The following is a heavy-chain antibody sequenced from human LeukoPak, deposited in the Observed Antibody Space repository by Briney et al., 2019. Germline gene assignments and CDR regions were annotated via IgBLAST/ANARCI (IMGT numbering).Heavy chain of an antibody. CDR2: IRQDGSEK. Sequence: SGGPLRLSCVASGFTFSSYWMSWVRQAPGKGLEWVANIRQDGSEKYYVDSVKGRFTISRDNAKNSLYLQMNSLRVEDTAVYYCTGSTGWYPFLEDWGQGTLVTVSS. CDR1: GFTFSSYW. CDR3: TGSTGWYPFLED. D-gene: IGHD6-19*01. V-gene: IGHV3-7*01. J-gene: IGHJ4*02.